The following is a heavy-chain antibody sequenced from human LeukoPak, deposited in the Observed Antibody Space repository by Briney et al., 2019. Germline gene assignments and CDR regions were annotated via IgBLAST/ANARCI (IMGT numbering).Heavy chain of an antibody. D-gene: IGHD3-10*01. V-gene: IGHV3-33*01. CDR3: ARETYYYGSGSYYNVGYFDY. CDR2: IWYDGSNK. J-gene: IGHJ4*02. CDR1: GFTFSSYG. Sequence: GRSLRLSCAASGFTFSSYGMHWVRQAPGKGLEWVAVIWYDGSNKYYADSVEGRFTISRDNSKNTLYLQMNSLSAEDTAVYYCARETYYYGSGSYYNVGYFDYWGQGTLVTVSS.